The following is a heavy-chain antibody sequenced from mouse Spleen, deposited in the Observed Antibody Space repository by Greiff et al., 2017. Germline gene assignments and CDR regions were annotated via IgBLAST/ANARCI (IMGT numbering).Heavy chain of an antibody. J-gene: IGHJ2*01. CDR3: ARSKDNWEDF. CDR2: IAPSDSYT. CDR1: GYTFTSYW. D-gene: IGHD4-1*01. Sequence: QVHVKQSGAELVKPGTSVKLSCKASGYTFTSYWMHWVKQRPGQGLEWIGEIAPSDSYTNYNQNFKGKATLTLDKSSNTAYMQLSSLTSEDSAVYYCARSKDNWEDFWGQGTTLTVSS. V-gene: IGHV1-69*02.